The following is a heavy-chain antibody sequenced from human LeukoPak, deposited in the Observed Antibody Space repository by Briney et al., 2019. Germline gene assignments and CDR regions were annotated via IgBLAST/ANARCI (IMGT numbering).Heavy chain of an antibody. CDR3: ARAISPCSSTSCFYYFDY. V-gene: IGHV1-46*01. CDR2: INPSGGST. CDR1: GYTFTSYY. Sequence: ASVKVSCKASGYTFTSYYMHWVRQAPGQGLEWMGIINPSGGSTSYAQKFQGRVTMTRDTSTSTVYMELSSLRSEDTAVYYCARAISPCSSTSCFYYFDYWGQGTLVTVSS. J-gene: IGHJ4*02. D-gene: IGHD2-2*01.